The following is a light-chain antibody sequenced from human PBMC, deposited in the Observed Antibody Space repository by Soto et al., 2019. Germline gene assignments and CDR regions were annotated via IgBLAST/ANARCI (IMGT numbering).Light chain of an antibody. Sequence: DIQMTQSPSTLSASVGDRVTITCRASQDINNYLNWYQQKPGRAPKLLIYDASSLEGGVPSRFSGSGSGTEFTLTISGLQPDDFATYYCQQYNSFSWTFGQGTKVDIK. CDR1: QDINNY. CDR2: DAS. V-gene: IGKV1-5*01. J-gene: IGKJ1*01. CDR3: QQYNSFSWT.